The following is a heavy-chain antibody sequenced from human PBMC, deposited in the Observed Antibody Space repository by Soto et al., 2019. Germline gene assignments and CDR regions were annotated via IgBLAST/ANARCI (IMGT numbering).Heavy chain of an antibody. Sequence: SETLSLTCTVSGGSISSYYWSWIRQPPGKGLEWIGYIYYSGSTNYNPSLKSRVTISVDTSKNQFSLKLSSVTAADTAVYYCAREHCRGGSCDSLSDNWFDPWGQGNLVTFSS. D-gene: IGHD2-15*01. CDR2: IYYSGST. J-gene: IGHJ5*02. CDR1: GGSISSYY. CDR3: AREHCRGGSCDSLSDNWFDP. V-gene: IGHV4-59*01.